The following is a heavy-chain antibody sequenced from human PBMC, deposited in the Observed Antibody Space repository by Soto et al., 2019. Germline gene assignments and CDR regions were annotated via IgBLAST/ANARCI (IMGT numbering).Heavy chain of an antibody. CDR1: GGSISSSSYY. J-gene: IGHJ3*02. CDR2: IYYSGST. Sequence: QLQLQESGPGLVKPSETLSLTCTVSGGSISSSSYYWGWIRQPPGKGLEWIGSIYYSGSTYYNPSLKSRVTISVDTSKNQFSLKLSSVTAADTAVYYCASPPDYIWGSYRSPDAFGIWGQGTMVTVSS. D-gene: IGHD3-16*02. CDR3: ASPPDYIWGSYRSPDAFGI. V-gene: IGHV4-39*01.